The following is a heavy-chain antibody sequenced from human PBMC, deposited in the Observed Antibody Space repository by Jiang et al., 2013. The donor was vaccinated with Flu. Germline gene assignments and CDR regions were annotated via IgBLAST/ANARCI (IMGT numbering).Heavy chain of an antibody. V-gene: IGHV2-5*02. J-gene: IGHJ4*02. Sequence: KPTQTLTLTCTFSGFSLSTSGVGVGWIRQPPGKALEWLALIYWDDDKRYSPSLKSRLTITKDTSKNQVVLTMTNMDPVDTATYYCAHLVVPAAPGVYYFDYWGQGTLVTVSS. CDR1: GFSLSTSGVG. CDR3: AHLVVPAAPGVYYFDY. D-gene: IGHD2-2*01. CDR2: IYWDDDK.